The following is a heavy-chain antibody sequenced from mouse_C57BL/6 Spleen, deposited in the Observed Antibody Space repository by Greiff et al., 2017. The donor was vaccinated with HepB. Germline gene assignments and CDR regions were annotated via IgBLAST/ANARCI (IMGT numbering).Heavy chain of an antibody. CDR3: ARDYYSNYPYFDY. Sequence: QVQLKQSGPELVKPGASVKISCKASGYAFSSSWMNWVKQRPGKGLEWIGRIYPGDGDTNYNGKFKGKATLTADKSSSTAYMQLSSLTSEDSAVYFCARDYYSNYPYFDYWGQGTTLTVSS. J-gene: IGHJ2*01. V-gene: IGHV1-82*01. CDR2: IYPGDGDT. CDR1: GYAFSSSW. D-gene: IGHD2-5*01.